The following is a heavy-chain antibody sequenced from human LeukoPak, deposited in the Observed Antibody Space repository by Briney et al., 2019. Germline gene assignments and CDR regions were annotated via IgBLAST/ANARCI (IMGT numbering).Heavy chain of an antibody. CDR1: GYSITSGGYY. J-gene: IGHJ5*02. D-gene: IGHD1-7*01. Sequence: SETLSLTCTVSGYSITSGGYYWSWIRQHPGKGLEWIGYINYSGTTYYNPSLKRRVTISVDTSKNQFSLKLSSVTAADTAVYYCARASPPRNWNCGVDRWGQGTLVTVSS. CDR3: ARASPPRNWNCGVDR. CDR2: INYSGTT. V-gene: IGHV4-31*03.